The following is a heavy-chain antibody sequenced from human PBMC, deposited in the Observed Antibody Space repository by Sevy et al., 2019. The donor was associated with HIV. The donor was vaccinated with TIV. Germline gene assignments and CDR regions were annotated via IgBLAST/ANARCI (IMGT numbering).Heavy chain of an antibody. D-gene: IGHD6-19*01. Sequence: GGSLRLSCPTSGFSFYTYAMTWVRQAPGKGLEWVASITDNGAKTFYADSVKGRFTISRDNSQSTLFLHTNSLRGDDTAVYFCAKTEYTSGWFYWGQGTLVTVSS. V-gene: IGHV3-23*01. J-gene: IGHJ4*02. CDR1: GFSFYTYA. CDR3: AKTEYTSGWFY. CDR2: ITDNGAKT.